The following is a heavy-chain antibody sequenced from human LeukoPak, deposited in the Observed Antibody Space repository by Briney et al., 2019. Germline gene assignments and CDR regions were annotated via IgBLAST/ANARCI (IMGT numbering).Heavy chain of an antibody. CDR3: ACNAVRYSAYDREEDPSDI. Sequence: SETLSLTCAVYGGSFTGNYWRWIRQPPGKGLEWIGEINHSGSTKYNPSLKSRVTMSVDASTNQFFLRLTSVTAADTAVYYSACNAVRYSAYDREEDPSDIWGQGTLVTVSS. D-gene: IGHD5-12*01. CDR2: INHSGST. CDR1: GGSFTGNY. V-gene: IGHV4-34*01. J-gene: IGHJ4*02.